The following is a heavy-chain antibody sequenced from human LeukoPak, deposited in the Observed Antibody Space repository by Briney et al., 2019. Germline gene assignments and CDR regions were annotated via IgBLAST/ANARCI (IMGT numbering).Heavy chain of an antibody. Sequence: SGTLSLTCAVSGGSISSSNWWSWVRQPPGKGLEWIGEIYHSGSTNYNPSLKSRVTISVDKSKNQFSLKLSSVTAADTAVYYCTTIAAAGTSFTYFDYWGQGTLVTVSS. J-gene: IGHJ4*02. CDR1: GGSISSSNW. V-gene: IGHV4-4*02. D-gene: IGHD6-13*01. CDR2: IYHSGST. CDR3: TTIAAAGTSFTYFDY.